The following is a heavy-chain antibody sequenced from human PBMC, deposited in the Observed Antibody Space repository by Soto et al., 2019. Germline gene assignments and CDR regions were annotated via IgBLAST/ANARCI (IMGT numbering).Heavy chain of an antibody. CDR2: ISHSGSA. CDR3: ARDWGGGTFDY. CDR1: GDSISSNNW. Sequence: SETLSLTCAVSGDSISSNNWWTWVRQPPGKGLEWIGEISHSGSASYNPSLKSRVTISVDTSKNRFSLKLSSVTAADTAVYYCARDWGGGTFDYWGQGTLVTVS. J-gene: IGHJ4*02. D-gene: IGHD3-16*01. V-gene: IGHV4-4*02.